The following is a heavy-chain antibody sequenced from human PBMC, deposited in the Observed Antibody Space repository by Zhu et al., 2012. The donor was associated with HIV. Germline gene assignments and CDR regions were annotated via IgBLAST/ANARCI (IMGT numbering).Heavy chain of an antibody. V-gene: IGHV4-34*01. D-gene: IGHD6-19*01. CDR2: INHSDSS. Sequence: QVQLQQWGAGLLKPSETLSLTCAVYGGSFSGYYWTWIRQPPGKGLEWIGEINHSDSSDHNPSLKSRVTISVDTSKNQFSLKLSSVTAADTAVYYCARAGLTVPSLDYWGQGTLVTVSS. CDR1: GGSFSGYY. J-gene: IGHJ4*02. CDR3: ARAGLTVPSLDY.